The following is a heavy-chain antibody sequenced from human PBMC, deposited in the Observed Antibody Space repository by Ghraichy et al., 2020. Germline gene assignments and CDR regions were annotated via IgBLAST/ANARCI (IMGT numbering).Heavy chain of an antibody. V-gene: IGHV3-23*01. CDR3: AKDDLGIPLYWFDP. D-gene: IGHD1-26*01. J-gene: IGHJ5*02. CDR1: GFTFSSYA. Sequence: GGSLRLSCAASGFTFSSYAMSWVRQAPGKGLEWVSAISGSGGTTYYADSVKGRFTISRDKSKSTVYLQMNSLRAEDTAVYYCAKDDLGIPLYWFDPWGQGTLVTVSS. CDR2: ISGSGGTT.